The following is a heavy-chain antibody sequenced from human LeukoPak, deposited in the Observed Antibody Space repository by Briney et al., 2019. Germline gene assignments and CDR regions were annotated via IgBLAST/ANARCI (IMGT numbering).Heavy chain of an antibody. D-gene: IGHD3-3*01. CDR1: GFTFSSYA. J-gene: IGHJ4*02. Sequence: AGGSLRPSCAASGFTFSSYAMSWVRQAPGKGLEWVSSISSSSTYKYYADSVTGRFTISRGNAKNSLYLQMEGLRAGDTAVYYCARDFLSDENQLRLAAPCDYWGQGTLVTVSS. CDR3: ARDFLSDENQLRLAAPCDY. CDR2: ISSSSTYK. V-gene: IGHV3-21*01.